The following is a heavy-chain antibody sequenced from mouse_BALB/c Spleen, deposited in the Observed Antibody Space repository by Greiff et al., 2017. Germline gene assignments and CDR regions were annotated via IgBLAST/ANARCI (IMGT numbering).Heavy chain of an antibody. D-gene: IGHD2-1*01. CDR3: ARDMDYGNYVGAMDY. CDR1: GFTFTDYY. J-gene: IGHJ4*01. V-gene: IGHV7-3*02. Sequence: DVHLVESGGGLVQPGGSLRLSCATSGFTFTDYYMSWVRQPPGKALEWLGFIRNKANGYTTEYSASVKGRFTISRDNSQSILYLQMNTLRAEDSATYYCARDMDYGNYVGAMDYWGQGTSVTVSS. CDR2: IRNKANGYTT.